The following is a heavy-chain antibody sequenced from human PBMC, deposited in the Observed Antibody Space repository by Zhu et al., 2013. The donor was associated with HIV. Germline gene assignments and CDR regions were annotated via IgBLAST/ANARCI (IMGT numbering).Heavy chain of an antibody. J-gene: IGHJ5*02. V-gene: IGHV1-18*01. Sequence: QVLLVQSGGEVRKPGASVKVSCKASGYTFIRYGITWVRQAPGQGLEWVGWISPWNGKTNYAQNLQGRVAMSTDTSTNTAYLELSSLRPADTAVYYCARDNRDNWDDRGLAPTPWGQGTVVTVSS. CDR1: GYTFIRYG. CDR2: ISPWNGKT. D-gene: IGHD1-20*01. CDR3: ARDNRDNWDDRGLAPTP.